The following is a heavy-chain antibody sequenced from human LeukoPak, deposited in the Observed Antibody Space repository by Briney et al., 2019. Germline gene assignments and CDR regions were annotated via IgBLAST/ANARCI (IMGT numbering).Heavy chain of an antibody. CDR1: GFTFSSYA. D-gene: IGHD4-23*01. J-gene: IGHJ4*02. Sequence: GGSLRLSCAPSGFTFSSYAMHWVRQAPGKGLEWVAVISYDGSNKYYADSVKGRFTISRDNSKNTLYLQMNSLRAEDTAVYYCASLGKRLDYWGQGTLVTVSS. CDR2: ISYDGSNK. CDR3: ASLGKRLDY. V-gene: IGHV3-30*04.